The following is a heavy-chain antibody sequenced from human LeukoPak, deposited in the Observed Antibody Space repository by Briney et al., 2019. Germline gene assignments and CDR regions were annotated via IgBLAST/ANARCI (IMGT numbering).Heavy chain of an antibody. D-gene: IGHD1-7*01. CDR2: IIPIFGTA. V-gene: IGHV1-69*05. J-gene: IGHJ3*02. CDR1: GYTFTGYY. CDR3: ATFNWNYAFDI. Sequence: WASVKVSCKASGYTFTGYYMHWVRQAPGQGLEWMGGIIPIFGTANYAQKFQGRVTITTDESTSTAYMELSSLRSEDTAVYYCATFNWNYAFDIWGQGTMVTVSS.